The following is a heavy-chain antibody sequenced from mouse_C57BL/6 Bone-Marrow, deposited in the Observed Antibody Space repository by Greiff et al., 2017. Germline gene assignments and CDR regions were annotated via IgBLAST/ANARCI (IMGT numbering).Heavy chain of an antibody. CDR2: FHPYNDDT. D-gene: IGHD1-1*01. V-gene: IGHV1-47*01. J-gene: IGHJ3*01. CDR3: ARPAYYYGSSYPFAY. Sequence: VHLVESGAELVKPGASVKMSCKASGYTFTTYPIEWMKQNHGKSLEWIGNFHPYNDDTKYNEKFKGKATLTVEKSSSTVYLELSRLPSDDSAVYYCARPAYYYGSSYPFAYWGQGTLVTVSA. CDR1: GYTFTTYP.